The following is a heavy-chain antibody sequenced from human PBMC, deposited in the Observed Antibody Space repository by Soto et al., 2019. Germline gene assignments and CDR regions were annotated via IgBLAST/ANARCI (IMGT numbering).Heavy chain of an antibody. J-gene: IGHJ6*02. CDR1: GGSISSTDHY. CDR3: ARLVFHCLRGSCDDYSFYGLDV. Sequence: KTSETLSLTCTVSGGSISSTDHYWGWVRQPPGKGLEWRGSIYFAGSTFHNPALKSRATISVDTSRNRFSLRLTTVTASGTAVYYCARLVFHCLRGSCDDYSFYGLDVWGQGTTVTVSS. CDR2: IYFAGST. D-gene: IGHD2-15*01. V-gene: IGHV4-39*01.